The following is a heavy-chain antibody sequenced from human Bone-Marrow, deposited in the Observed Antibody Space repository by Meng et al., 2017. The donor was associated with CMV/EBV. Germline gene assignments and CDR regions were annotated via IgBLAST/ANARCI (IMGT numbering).Heavy chain of an antibody. J-gene: IGHJ4*02. D-gene: IGHD4-17*01. CDR2: IYYSGST. CDR1: GGSISSGGYY. CDR3: ARTYGDYVPRADY. Sequence: VSGGSISSGGYYWSWIRQHPGKGLEWIGYIYYSGSTYYNPSLKSRVTISVDTSKNQFSLKLSSVTAADTAVYYCARTYGDYVPRADYWGQGTLVTVSS. V-gene: IGHV4-31*02.